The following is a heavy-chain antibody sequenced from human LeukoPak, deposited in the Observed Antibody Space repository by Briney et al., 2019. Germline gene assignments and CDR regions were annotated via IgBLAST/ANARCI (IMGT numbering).Heavy chain of an antibody. CDR1: GYTFTSYD. CDR2: MNPNSGNT. Sequence: ASVKVSCKASGYTFTSYDINWVRQATGQGLEWMGWMNPNSGNTGYAQKLQGRVTITRNTSISTAYMELSSLRSEGTAVYYCARGGDYYGSGSYYTGLDYWGQGTLVTVSS. D-gene: IGHD3-10*01. V-gene: IGHV1-8*03. CDR3: ARGGDYYGSGSYYTGLDY. J-gene: IGHJ4*02.